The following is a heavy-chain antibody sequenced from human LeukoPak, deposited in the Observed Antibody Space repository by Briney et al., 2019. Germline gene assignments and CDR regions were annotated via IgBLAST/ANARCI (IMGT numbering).Heavy chain of an antibody. V-gene: IGHV1-2*02. CDR2: INPNSGGP. J-gene: IGHJ4*02. CDR3: ARSTLGIEFDY. CDR1: GYTFTAHF. D-gene: IGHD7-27*01. Sequence: ASVKVSCKASGYTFTAHFLHWVRQAPGQGLEWMGWINPNSGGPIYAQKFHGRVTMTTDTSITTAYMELTGLKSDDTAVYYCARSTLGIEFDYWGQGSLVTVSS.